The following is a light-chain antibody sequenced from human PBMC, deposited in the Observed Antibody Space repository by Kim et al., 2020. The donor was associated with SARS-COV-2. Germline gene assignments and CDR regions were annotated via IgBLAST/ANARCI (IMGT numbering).Light chain of an antibody. J-gene: IGKJ2*01. CDR2: VGS. V-gene: IGKV2-28*01. CDR3: MQDLQVPYT. CDR1: KCLLHTSIYIY. Sequence: EAASISRMTNKCLLHTSIYIYLDWYQQKPGQSPQLMIYVGSNRESGVPDRFSGSGSGTDFTLKISRMEAEDVGVYYCMQDLQVPYTFGQGTKLEI.